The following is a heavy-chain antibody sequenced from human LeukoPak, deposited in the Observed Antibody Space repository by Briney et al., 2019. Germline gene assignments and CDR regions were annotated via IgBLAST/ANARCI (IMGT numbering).Heavy chain of an antibody. J-gene: IGHJ6*03. CDR1: GFMFSRLG. Sequence: GSLRLSCTASGFMFSRLGMQWVRQAPGEGLEWVAMIWHDGSVEEYADSVKGRFTISRDNSQNTLYLQMNSLRDDDTAVYYCAKEGDQFRGYLDAWGKGTTVTVSS. CDR2: IWHDGSVE. D-gene: IGHD3-16*01. V-gene: IGHV3-33*06. CDR3: AKEGDQFRGYLDA.